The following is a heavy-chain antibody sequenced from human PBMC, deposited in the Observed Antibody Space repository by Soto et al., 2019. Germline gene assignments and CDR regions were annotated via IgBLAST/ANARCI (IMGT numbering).Heavy chain of an antibody. D-gene: IGHD3-16*01. Sequence: EVQLVESGGGLVQPGRSLRLSCAASGFTFDDYAMHWVRQAPGKGLEWVSGISWNSGSIGYADSVKGRFTISRDNAKNSLYLQMNSLRAEDTALYYCANGTWGDIWGQGTMVTVSS. J-gene: IGHJ3*02. V-gene: IGHV3-9*01. CDR1: GFTFDDYA. CDR3: ANGTWGDI. CDR2: ISWNSGSI.